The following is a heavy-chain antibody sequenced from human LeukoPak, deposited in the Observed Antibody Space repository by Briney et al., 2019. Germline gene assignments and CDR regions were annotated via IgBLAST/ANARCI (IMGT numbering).Heavy chain of an antibody. V-gene: IGHV4-30-4*01. D-gene: IGHD2-2*01. CDR1: GGSISSGDYY. J-gene: IGHJ4*02. CDR2: LYYSGST. CDR3: ARLLGYCSSTSCYPDY. Sequence: SQTLSLTCTVSGGSISSGDYYWSWIRQPPGKGLEWIGYLYYSGSTSYNPSLKSRVTISVDTSKNQFSLKLSSVTAADTAVYYCARLLGYCSSTSCYPDYWGQGTLVTVSS.